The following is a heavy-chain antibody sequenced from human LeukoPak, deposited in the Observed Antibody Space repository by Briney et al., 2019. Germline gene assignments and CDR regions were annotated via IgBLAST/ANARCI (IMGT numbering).Heavy chain of an antibody. CDR3: ARGRRSGSYLDY. V-gene: IGHV4-34*01. CDR1: GGSFSGYY. CDR2: INHSGST. D-gene: IGHD3-10*01. Sequence: SETLSLTCAVYGGSFSGYYWSWIRQPPGEGLEWIGEINHSGSTNYNPSLKSRVTISVDTSKNQFSLKLSSVTAADTAVYYCARGRRSGSYLDYWGQGTLVTVSS. J-gene: IGHJ4*02.